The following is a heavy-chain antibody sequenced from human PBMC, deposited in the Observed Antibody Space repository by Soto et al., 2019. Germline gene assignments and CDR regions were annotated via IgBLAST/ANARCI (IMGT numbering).Heavy chain of an antibody. Sequence: QVQLQESGPGLVKPSQTLSLTCTVSGGSISSDDYYWSWIRQHPGEGLEWIGYIHYSGSTYYNPSLKSRVSISVDTSKNQFSLKLSSVTAADTAVYYCAREVEAVTNFVDYWGQGTLVTVSS. V-gene: IGHV4-31*03. CDR2: IHYSGST. CDR3: AREVEAVTNFVDY. CDR1: GGSISSDDYY. J-gene: IGHJ4*02. D-gene: IGHD2-15*01.